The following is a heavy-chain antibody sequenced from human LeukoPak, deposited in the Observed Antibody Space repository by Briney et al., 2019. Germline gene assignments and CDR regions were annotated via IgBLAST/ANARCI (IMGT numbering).Heavy chain of an antibody. CDR3: ARDRNYYGSGSRPYYFDY. J-gene: IGHJ4*02. CDR2: IIHILGTA. V-gene: IGHV1-69*05. Sequence: GASVKLSCKASGGTFSSYAISWVRQDPGQRLEWMGGIIHILGTAYPAPTFQGRVTITTDDSTSTAYMELSSLRSEDTAVYYCARDRNYYGSGSRPYYFDYWGQGTLVTVSS. D-gene: IGHD3-10*01. CDR1: GGTFSSYA.